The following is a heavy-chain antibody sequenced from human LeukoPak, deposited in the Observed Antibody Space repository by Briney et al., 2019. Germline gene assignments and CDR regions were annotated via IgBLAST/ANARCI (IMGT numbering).Heavy chain of an antibody. CDR2: INHSGST. V-gene: IGHV4-34*01. D-gene: IGHD3-22*01. Sequence: KPSETLSLTCAVYGGSFSGYYWSWIRKPPGKGLEWIGEINHSGSTNYNPSLKSRVTISVDTSKNQFSLKLSSVTAADTAVYYCARGVVVITDWGQGTLVTVSS. CDR3: ARGVVVITD. J-gene: IGHJ4*02. CDR1: GGSFSGYY.